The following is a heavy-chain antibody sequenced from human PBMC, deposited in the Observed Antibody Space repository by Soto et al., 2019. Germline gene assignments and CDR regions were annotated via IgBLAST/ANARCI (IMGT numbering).Heavy chain of an antibody. Sequence: QVQLVQSGAEVKKPGSSVKVSCKASGGSLSNYGISWVRQAPGQGLEWMGGIIPVFGTANYAQKFQGRVTITADESTNIVYMDVTSLRSEDTAVDYCARGDATKIVVTTYYAMDVWRQGTTVTVSS. D-gene: IGHD4-17*01. J-gene: IGHJ6*02. CDR3: ARGDATKIVVTTYYAMDV. CDR1: GGSLSNYG. CDR2: IIPVFGTA. V-gene: IGHV1-69*12.